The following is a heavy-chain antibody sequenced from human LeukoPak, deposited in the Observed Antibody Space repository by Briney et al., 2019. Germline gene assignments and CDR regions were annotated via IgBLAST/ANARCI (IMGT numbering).Heavy chain of an antibody. Sequence: GRSLRLSCAASGFTFSSYGMRWVRQAPGKGLEWVAVISYDGSNKYYADSVKGRFTISRDNPKNTLDLQMNSLRAEDTAVYDCAKDLRVTAVAGSPLDVWGKGTTVTVFS. V-gene: IGHV3-30*18. CDR2: ISYDGSNK. CDR1: GFTFSSYG. J-gene: IGHJ6*04. D-gene: IGHD6-19*01. CDR3: AKDLRVTAVAGSPLDV.